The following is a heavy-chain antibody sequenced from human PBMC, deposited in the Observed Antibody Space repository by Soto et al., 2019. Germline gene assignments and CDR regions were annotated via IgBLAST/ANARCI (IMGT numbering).Heavy chain of an antibody. CDR1: AGSVSNGSYY. D-gene: IGHD6-19*01. Sequence: SETLSLTCTVSAGSVSNGSYYWSWIRQPPGKGLEWIGHIYNSGSTNYNPSLKSRVTISLDKSKNQFSLKLSSVTAADTAVYYCARETAVAVNAFDIWGQGTMVTVSS. V-gene: IGHV4-61*01. CDR2: IYNSGST. CDR3: ARETAVAVNAFDI. J-gene: IGHJ3*02.